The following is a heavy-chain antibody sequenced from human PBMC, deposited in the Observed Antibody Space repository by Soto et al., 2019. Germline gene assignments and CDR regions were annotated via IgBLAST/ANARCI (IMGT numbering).Heavy chain of an antibody. Sequence: PGGSLRLSCAASGFTFSDYYMSWIRQAPGKGLEWVSYISSSSSYTNYADSVKGRFTISRDNAKNSLYLQMNSLRAEDTAVYYCARDFRYSWNDDEGGYYFDYWGQGTLVTVSS. CDR3: ARDFRYSWNDDEGGYYFDY. J-gene: IGHJ4*02. D-gene: IGHD1-1*01. CDR1: GFTFSDYY. CDR2: ISSSSSYT. V-gene: IGHV3-11*06.